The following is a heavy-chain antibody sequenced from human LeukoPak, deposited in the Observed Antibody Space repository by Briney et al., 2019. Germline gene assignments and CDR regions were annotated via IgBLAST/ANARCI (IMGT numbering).Heavy chain of an antibody. J-gene: IGHJ4*02. CDR1: GFTFRTFA. CDR2: IKSDGSEM. D-gene: IGHD3-3*01. V-gene: IGHV3-7*05. Sequence: GGSLRLSCAASGFTFRTFAMSWVRQAPGKGLEWVANIKSDGSEMYYVDSVKGRFSISRDDAKNSLYLQMNSLRAEDTAVYYCVRDYDFWSGYFDYWGQGTLVTVSP. CDR3: VRDYDFWSGYFDY.